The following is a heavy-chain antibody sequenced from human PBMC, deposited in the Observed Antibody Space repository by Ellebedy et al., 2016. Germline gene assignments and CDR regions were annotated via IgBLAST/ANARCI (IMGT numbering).Heavy chain of an antibody. Sequence: GGSLRLSCAASGFTFSSYAMSWVRQAPGKGLEWVSAISGSGGGTYYADSVKGRFTISRDNSKNTLYLQMNSLRAEDTAVYYCAKDRDIVVVVAALFDYWGQGTLVTVSS. CDR2: ISGSGGGT. CDR3: AKDRDIVVVVAALFDY. J-gene: IGHJ4*02. V-gene: IGHV3-23*01. CDR1: GFTFSSYA. D-gene: IGHD2-15*01.